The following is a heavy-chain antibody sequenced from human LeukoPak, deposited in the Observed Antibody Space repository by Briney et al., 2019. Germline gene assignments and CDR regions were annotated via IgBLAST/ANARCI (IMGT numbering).Heavy chain of an antibody. V-gene: IGHV3-23*01. Sequence: PGGSLRLSCAASGFTFSSYAMSWVRQAPGKGLEWVSSIGGSGGSTYYADSVKGRFTISRDNSKNTLYLQMNSLRAEETAVYYWGKVETAAAAHLRGFDYWGQGTLVTVSS. CDR1: GFTFSSYA. CDR3: GKVETAAAAHLRGFDY. J-gene: IGHJ4*02. CDR2: IGGSGGST. D-gene: IGHD6-13*01.